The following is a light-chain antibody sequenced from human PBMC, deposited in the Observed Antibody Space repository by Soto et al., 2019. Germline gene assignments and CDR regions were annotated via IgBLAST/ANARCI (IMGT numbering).Light chain of an antibody. J-gene: IGKJ5*01. CDR1: QSVSSY. CDR3: QQRRNWPPGT. V-gene: IGKV3-11*01. Sequence: EIVLTQSPATLSLSPGERATLSCRASQSVSSYLAWYQQKPGQAPRLLIYDASNRATGIPARFSGSGSGTDFTLTISSLEPEDFAVYSCQQRRNWPPGTFGQGTRLEIK. CDR2: DAS.